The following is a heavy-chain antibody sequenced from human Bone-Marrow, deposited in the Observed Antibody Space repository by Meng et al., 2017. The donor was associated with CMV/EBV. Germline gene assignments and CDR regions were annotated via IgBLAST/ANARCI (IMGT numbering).Heavy chain of an antibody. V-gene: IGHV3-53*01. J-gene: IGHJ3*02. D-gene: IGHD3-16*01. CDR1: RFTFCTYN. CDR2: IYSGGST. CDR3: ARDHPHYVWTFDI. Sequence: GGPLRFSFASSRFTFCTYNMNWVRQAPGKGLEWVSVIYSGGSTYYADSVKGRFTISRDNSKNTLYLQMNSLRAEDTAVYYCARDHPHYVWTFDIWGQGTMVTVSS.